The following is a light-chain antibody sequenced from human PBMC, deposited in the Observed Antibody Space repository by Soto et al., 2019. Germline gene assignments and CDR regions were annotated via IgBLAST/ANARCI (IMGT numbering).Light chain of an antibody. Sequence: EMVMTQSPATLSVSPGERATLSCRASQSVSSSYLAWYQQKPGQAPRLLIYGASSRATGIPDRFSGSGSGTDLNLTISRMEHEDFAVYYCKQYGSSPITFGQGTRMEIK. CDR2: GAS. V-gene: IGKV3-20*01. CDR1: QSVSSSY. CDR3: KQYGSSPIT. J-gene: IGKJ5*01.